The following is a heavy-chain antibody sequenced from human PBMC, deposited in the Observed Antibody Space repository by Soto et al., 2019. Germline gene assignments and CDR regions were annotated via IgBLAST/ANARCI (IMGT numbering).Heavy chain of an antibody. V-gene: IGHV1-69*01. CDR2: IIPFFGTT. D-gene: IGHD2-2*01. Sequence: QVQLVQSGAEVKKPGSSVKVSCKASGGTFSSYSINWVRQAPGQGLEWMGGIIPFFGTTSYAQKFQGRVTITADASTSTVYMELSSLTSEDTALYYCSTSVYCNFTTCSYYYGLAVWGQGTTVTVSS. J-gene: IGHJ6*02. CDR1: GGTFSSYS. CDR3: STSVYCNFTTCSYYYGLAV.